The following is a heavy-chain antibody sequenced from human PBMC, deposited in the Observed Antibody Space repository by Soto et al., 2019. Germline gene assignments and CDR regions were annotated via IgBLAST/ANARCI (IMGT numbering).Heavy chain of an antibody. CDR3: TTDGRERWRQLRTLYYYYYGMDV. J-gene: IGHJ6*02. CDR1: GFTFSNAW. V-gene: IGHV3-15*07. CDR2: IKSKTDGGTT. Sequence: PGGSLRLSCAASGFTFSNAWMNWVRQAPGKGLEWVGRIKSKTDGGTTDYAAPVKGRFTISRDDSKNTLYLQMNSLKTEDTAVYYCTTDGRERWRQLRTLYYYYYGMDVWGQGTTVTVSS. D-gene: IGHD5-12*01.